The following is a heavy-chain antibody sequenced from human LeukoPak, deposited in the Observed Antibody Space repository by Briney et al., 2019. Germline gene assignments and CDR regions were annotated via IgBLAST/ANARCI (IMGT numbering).Heavy chain of an antibody. CDR1: GFTFSSYW. D-gene: IGHD6-19*01. V-gene: IGHV3-7*03. J-gene: IGHJ1*01. Sequence: GGSLRLSCAASGFTFSSYWMSWVRQAPGKGLEWVANIKQDGSEKYYVDSVKGRFTISRDNAKNPLYLQMNSLRAEDTAVYYCAKQYSSDWNGLAEYFQHWGQGTLLTVSS. CDR2: IKQDGSEK. CDR3: AKQYSSDWNGLAEYFQH.